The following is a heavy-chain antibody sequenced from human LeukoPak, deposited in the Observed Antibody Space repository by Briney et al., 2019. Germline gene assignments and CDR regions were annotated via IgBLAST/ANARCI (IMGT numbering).Heavy chain of an antibody. CDR2: ISAYNGNT. J-gene: IGHJ4*02. D-gene: IGHD3-9*01. CDR3: ARGGDGDILTGLVFDY. Sequence: ASVKVSFKASGYRFTSYGISWVRQAPGQGLERMGWISAYNGNTNYAQKLQGRVTMTTDASTSTAYMELRSLRSDDTAVYYCARGGDGDILTGLVFDYWGQGTLVTVSS. V-gene: IGHV1-18*01. CDR1: GYRFTSYG.